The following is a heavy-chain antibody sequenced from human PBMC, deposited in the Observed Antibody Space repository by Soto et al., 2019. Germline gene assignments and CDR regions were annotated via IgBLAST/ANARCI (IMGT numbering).Heavy chain of an antibody. J-gene: IGHJ4*02. V-gene: IGHV3-7*03. D-gene: IGHD3-10*01. CDR3: TSDRYPRFYHGSGSYPYY. CDR2: IKTDGSET. Sequence: LRLSCAASGFTFSSFWMSWVRQAPGKGLEWVANIKTDGSETHYVDSVKGRFTISRDNPKTSLFLQMNSLRVEDTAVYFCTSDRYPRFYHGSGSYPYYWGQGTPVTSPQ. CDR1: GFTFSSFW.